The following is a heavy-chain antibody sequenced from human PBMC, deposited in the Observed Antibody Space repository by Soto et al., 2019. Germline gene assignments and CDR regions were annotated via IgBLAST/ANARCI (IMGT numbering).Heavy chain of an antibody. CDR3: ARDGGGDSSGHRVVGYYYGMDV. J-gene: IGHJ6*02. D-gene: IGHD6-19*01. V-gene: IGHV4-31*03. Sequence: QVQLQESGPGLVKPSQTLSLTCTVSGGSISSGGYYWSWIRQHPGKGLEWIGYIYYSGSTYYNPSLKRRVTISVDTSKNRFSLKLSSVTAADTAVYYCARDGGGDSSGHRVVGYYYGMDVWGQGTTVTVSS. CDR2: IYYSGST. CDR1: GGSISSGGYY.